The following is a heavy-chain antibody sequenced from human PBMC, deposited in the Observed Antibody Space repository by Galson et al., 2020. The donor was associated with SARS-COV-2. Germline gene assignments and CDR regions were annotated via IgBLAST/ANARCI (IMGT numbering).Heavy chain of an antibody. Sequence: GESLKISCAASGFTFSSYSMNWVRQAPGKGLEWVSSISSSSSYIYYADSVKGRFTISRDNAKNSLYLQMNSLRAEDTAVYYCARDDFWIYYFDYWGQGTLVTVSS. D-gene: IGHD3-3*01. CDR1: GFTFSSYS. CDR2: ISSSSSYI. V-gene: IGHV3-21*01. J-gene: IGHJ4*02. CDR3: ARDDFWIYYFDY.